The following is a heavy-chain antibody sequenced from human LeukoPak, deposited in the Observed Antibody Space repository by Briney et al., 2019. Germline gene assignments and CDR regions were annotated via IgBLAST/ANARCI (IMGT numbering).Heavy chain of an antibody. J-gene: IGHJ3*02. D-gene: IGHD3-3*01. CDR2: ISGSGGST. Sequence: AGGSLRLSCAASGFTFSSYAMSWVRQAPGKGLEWVSAISGSGGSTYYADSVKGRFTISRDNSKNTLYLQMNSLRAEDTAVYYCAKVPYDFWSDPHSIRGAFDIWGQGTMVTVSS. CDR1: GFTFSSYA. CDR3: AKVPYDFWSDPHSIRGAFDI. V-gene: IGHV3-23*01.